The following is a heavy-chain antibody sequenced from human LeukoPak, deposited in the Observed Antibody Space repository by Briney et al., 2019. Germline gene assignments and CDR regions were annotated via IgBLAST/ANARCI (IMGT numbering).Heavy chain of an antibody. Sequence: GGSLRLSCAASGFTFSRYWMSWVRQAPGKGLEWVANIKQDGSEKYYVDSVKGRSTISRDNAKNSLYLQMNSLRAEDTAVYYCASLYGSDYWGQGTLATVSS. D-gene: IGHD2-8*01. V-gene: IGHV3-7*01. CDR2: IKQDGSEK. CDR3: ASLYGSDY. CDR1: GFTFSRYW. J-gene: IGHJ4*02.